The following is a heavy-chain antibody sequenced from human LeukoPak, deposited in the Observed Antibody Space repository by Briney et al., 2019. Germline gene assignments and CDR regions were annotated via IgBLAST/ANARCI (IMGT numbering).Heavy chain of an antibody. CDR3: ARVFDI. CDR2: ISSSGTTL. Sequence: PGGSLRLSCATSGFIFDSYAMNWVRQAPGRGLEWVSYISSSGTTLYYADSVKGRFTVSRDNAKKSLYLQMNSLRVEDTAVYYCARVFDIWGQGTVVTVSS. CDR1: GFIFDSYA. J-gene: IGHJ3*02. V-gene: IGHV3-48*01.